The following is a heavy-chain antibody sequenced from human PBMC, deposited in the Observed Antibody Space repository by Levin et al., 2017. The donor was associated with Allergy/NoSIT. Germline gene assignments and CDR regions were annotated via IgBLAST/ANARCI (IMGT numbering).Heavy chain of an antibody. CDR1: GGSISSGSYY. Sequence: KASETLSLTCTVSGGSISSGSYYWGWIRQPPGTGLEWIGSISYSGSTYDNPSLKSRVTLSVDTSKNQFSLKLSSVTAADTAVYYCARDPHFREVAGTKTYYYGMDVWGQGTTVTVSS. V-gene: IGHV4-39*07. CDR3: ARDPHFREVAGTKTYYYGMDV. D-gene: IGHD6-19*01. J-gene: IGHJ6*02. CDR2: ISYSGST.